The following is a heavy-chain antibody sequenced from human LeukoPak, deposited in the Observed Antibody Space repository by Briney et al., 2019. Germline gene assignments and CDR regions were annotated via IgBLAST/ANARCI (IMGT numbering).Heavy chain of an antibody. CDR1: GFIFSRYT. D-gene: IGHD6-6*01. CDR3: ARDQEYSSSLPQGWFDP. J-gene: IGHJ5*02. CDR2: ISFDGSTK. Sequence: HPGGSLRLSCAASGFIFSRYTLHWVRQAPGKGLEWVSMISFDGSTKDYADSVKGRFTISRDNAKNSLYLQMNSLRAEDTAVYYCARDQEYSSSLPQGWFDPWGQGTLVTVSS. V-gene: IGHV3-30-3*01.